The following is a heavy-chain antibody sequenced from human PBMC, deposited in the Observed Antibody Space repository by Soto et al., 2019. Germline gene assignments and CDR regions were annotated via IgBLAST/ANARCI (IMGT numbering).Heavy chain of an antibody. D-gene: IGHD3-10*01. Sequence: QLQLQESGPGLVKPSETLSLTCTVSGGSISSSTYYWGWIRQPPGKGLEWIGSFYYSGSTYYTPSLKSRVTIFVDTSKNQFSLKLSSVTATDTAVYYCVGAPGNNWFDPWGQGTLVTVSS. CDR1: GGSISSSTYY. J-gene: IGHJ5*02. V-gene: IGHV4-39*01. CDR3: VGAPGNNWFDP. CDR2: FYYSGST.